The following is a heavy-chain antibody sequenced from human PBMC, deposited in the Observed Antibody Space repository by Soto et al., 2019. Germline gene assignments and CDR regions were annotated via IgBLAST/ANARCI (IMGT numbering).Heavy chain of an antibody. Sequence: SETLSLTCTVSGCSSSSYYWSWIRQPPGKGLEWIVYIDYSGSTNYNPSLKRRVTISVDTSKNQFSLKLSSVTAADTAVYYCARGGGYDYDWFDPWGQGTLVTVSS. CDR3: ARGGGYDYDWFDP. CDR2: IDYSGST. V-gene: IGHV4-59*01. J-gene: IGHJ5*02. CDR1: GCSSSSYY. D-gene: IGHD5-12*01.